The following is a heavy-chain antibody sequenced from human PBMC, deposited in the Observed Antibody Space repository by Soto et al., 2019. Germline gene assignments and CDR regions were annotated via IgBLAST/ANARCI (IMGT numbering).Heavy chain of an antibody. D-gene: IGHD5-12*01. CDR3: AKDSWLAASGYVYYFDY. Sequence: QVQLVESGGGVVQPGRSLRLSCAASGFTFSSYGMHWVRQAPGKGLEWVAVISYDGSNKYYADSVKGRFTISRDNSKNTLYLQMNSLRAEDTAVYYCAKDSWLAASGYVYYFDYWGQGTLVTVSS. CDR2: ISYDGSNK. V-gene: IGHV3-30*18. CDR1: GFTFSSYG. J-gene: IGHJ4*02.